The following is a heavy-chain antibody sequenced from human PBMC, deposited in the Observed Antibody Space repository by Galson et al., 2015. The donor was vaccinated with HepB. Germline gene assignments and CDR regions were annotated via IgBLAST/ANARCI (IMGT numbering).Heavy chain of an antibody. CDR3: ARGVSSTWNNGFDI. Sequence: SLRLSCAASGFTFSSYWLHWVRQAPGKGLVWVSRINSDGSNTRYADSVKGRFTISRDNAKNTLYLQMNSLRAEDTALYYCARGVSSTWNNGFDIWGQGTMVTVSS. D-gene: IGHD6-13*01. V-gene: IGHV3-74*01. J-gene: IGHJ3*02. CDR2: INSDGSNT. CDR1: GFTFSSYW.